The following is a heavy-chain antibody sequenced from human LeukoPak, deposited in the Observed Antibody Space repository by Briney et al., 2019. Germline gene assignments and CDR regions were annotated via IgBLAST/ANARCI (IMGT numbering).Heavy chain of an antibody. Sequence: PGGSLRLSCAASGFSFSDYEMNWVRQAPGKGLEWVSYISSSGSTIYYADSVKGRFTISRDNAKNSLYLQMNSLRAEDTAVYYCARRSSGWHYYFDYWGQGTLVTVSS. D-gene: IGHD6-19*01. CDR1: GFSFSDYE. CDR2: ISSSGSTI. CDR3: ARRSSGWHYYFDY. J-gene: IGHJ4*02. V-gene: IGHV3-48*03.